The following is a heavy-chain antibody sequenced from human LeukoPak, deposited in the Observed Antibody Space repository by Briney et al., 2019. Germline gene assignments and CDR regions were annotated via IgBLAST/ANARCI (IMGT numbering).Heavy chain of an antibody. CDR3: AREGSSWPMDFDY. D-gene: IGHD6-13*01. V-gene: IGHV3-21*01. J-gene: IGHJ4*02. Sequence: GGSLRLSCAASGFTFSSYSMNWVRQAPGKGLEWVSSISSSSSYIYYADSVKGRFTISRDNAKNSLYLQMNSLRAEDTAVYCCAREGSSWPMDFDYWGQGTLVTVSS. CDR1: GFTFSSYS. CDR2: ISSSSSYI.